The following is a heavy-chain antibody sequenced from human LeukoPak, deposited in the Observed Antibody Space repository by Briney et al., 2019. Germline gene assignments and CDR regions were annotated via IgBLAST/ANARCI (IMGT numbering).Heavy chain of an antibody. Sequence: GGSLRLSCAASGFTFSSYAMSWVRQAPGKGLEWVSAISGSGGSTYYADSVKGRFTISRDNSKNTLYLQMNSLKTEDTAVYYCTGTYYDFWSGYTQLDYWGQGTLVTVSS. J-gene: IGHJ4*02. CDR1: GFTFSSYA. CDR3: TGTYYDFWSGYTQLDY. D-gene: IGHD3-3*01. CDR2: ISGSGGST. V-gene: IGHV3-23*01.